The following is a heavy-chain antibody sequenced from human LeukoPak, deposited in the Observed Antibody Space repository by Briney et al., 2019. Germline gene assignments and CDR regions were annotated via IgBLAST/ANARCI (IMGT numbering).Heavy chain of an antibody. CDR1: GFTFSDHA. V-gene: IGHV3-23*01. CDR3: AKLTQTLDY. Sequence: GGSLRLSCAASGFTFSDHAMSWVRQAPGKGLEWVSGVTGTGSSTYYADSVKGRFTISRDNSKNMLYLQIDSLRDEDTAVYYCAKLTQTLDYWGQGTLVTVSS. J-gene: IGHJ4*02. CDR2: VTGTGSST. D-gene: IGHD3-9*01.